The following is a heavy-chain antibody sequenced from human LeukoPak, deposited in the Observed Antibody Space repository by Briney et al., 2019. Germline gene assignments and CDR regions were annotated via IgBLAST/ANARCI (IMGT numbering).Heavy chain of an antibody. D-gene: IGHD3-10*01. J-gene: IGHJ4*02. Sequence: GGSLRLSCAASGFTFSSYAMSWVRQAPGKGLEWVSAISGSGGSTYYADSVKGRFTISRDNSKNTLYLQMNSLRAEDTAAYYCAKVEKKRNYYGSGSIDYWGQGTLVTVSS. CDR1: GFTFSSYA. CDR3: AKVEKKRNYYGSGSIDY. CDR2: ISGSGGST. V-gene: IGHV3-23*01.